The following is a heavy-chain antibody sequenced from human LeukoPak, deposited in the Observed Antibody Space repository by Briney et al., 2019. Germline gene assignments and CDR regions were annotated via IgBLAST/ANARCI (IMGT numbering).Heavy chain of an antibody. CDR3: ARDMGYYVGRDYQSQAGGV. D-gene: IGHD3-3*01. CDR2: IKQQDGGDT. V-gene: IGHV3-7*03. J-gene: IGHJ3*01. Sequence: GGSLRLSCADSAFTFRNYCMTWVRQTPGKGLEWVANIKQQDGGDTYYADSVKGRFTISRDNAKNTLFLQMNRLRGEDTAVYFCARDMGYYVGRDYQSQAGGVWGQGTVVIVSS. CDR1: AFTFRNYC.